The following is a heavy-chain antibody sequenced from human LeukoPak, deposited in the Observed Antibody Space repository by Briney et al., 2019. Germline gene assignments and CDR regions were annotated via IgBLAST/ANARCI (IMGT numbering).Heavy chain of an antibody. CDR3: ARQCEAYCGGDCPTTYYYYYMDV. V-gene: IGHV4-4*07. CDR1: GDSITYFY. CDR2: FSSSGST. D-gene: IGHD2-21*02. J-gene: IGHJ6*03. Sequence: PSETLSLTCSVSGDSITYFYWSWIRQAAGKGLEWIGRFSSSGSTDYNASLKSRVTMSVDTSKNQFSLKLSSVTAADTAVYYCARQCEAYCGGDCPTTYYYYYMDVWGKGTTVTISS.